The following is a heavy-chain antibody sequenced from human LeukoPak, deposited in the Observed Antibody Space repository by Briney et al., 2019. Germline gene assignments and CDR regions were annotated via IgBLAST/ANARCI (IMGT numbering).Heavy chain of an antibody. CDR2: INPSGGSA. CDR1: GYTFTSYY. Sequence: ASVKVSCKASGYTFTSYYMHWVRQAPGQGLEWMGIINPSGGSATYAQTFQGRVTMTRDTSTSTVYMELSSLISDDTAVYYCARDFGVNLHYFAYWGQGTLVTVSS. D-gene: IGHD4-23*01. V-gene: IGHV1-46*01. CDR3: ARDFGVNLHYFAY. J-gene: IGHJ4*02.